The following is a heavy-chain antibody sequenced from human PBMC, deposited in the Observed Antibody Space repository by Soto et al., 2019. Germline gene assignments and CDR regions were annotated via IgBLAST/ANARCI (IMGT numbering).Heavy chain of an antibody. D-gene: IGHD3-10*02. CDR2: TSGTGAST. CDR1: GFAFRSYT. J-gene: IGHJ4*02. Sequence: GGCLRLSCSASGFAFRSYTMSWVRQAPGKGLDWASGTSGTGASTPYVCFVKGLFTISRDHSKNLLTLQTNSLRAEATAVYYWAKGLDYYVVTVYSYFVYWGQGTLVTVSS. V-gene: IGHV3-23*01. CDR3: AKGLDYYVVTVYSYFVY.